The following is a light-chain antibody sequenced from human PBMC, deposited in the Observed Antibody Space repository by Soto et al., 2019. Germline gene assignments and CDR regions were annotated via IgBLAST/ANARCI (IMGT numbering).Light chain of an antibody. CDR1: SSDVGGYNY. CDR3: SSYAGSNNLWV. Sequence: QSALTQPPSASRSPGQSVTISCTGTSSDVGGYNYVSWYQQHPGKAPKVRIYEVSKRPSGVPDRFSGSKSGNTASLTVSGLQAEDEADYYCSSYAGSNNLWVFGGGTKLTVL. J-gene: IGLJ3*02. CDR2: EVS. V-gene: IGLV2-8*02.